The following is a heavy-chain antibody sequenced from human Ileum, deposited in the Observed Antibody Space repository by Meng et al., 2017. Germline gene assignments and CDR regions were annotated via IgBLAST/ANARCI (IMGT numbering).Heavy chain of an antibody. D-gene: IGHD7-27*01. CDR1: GGSVSSDGFQ. CDR3: ARDHWGSLDY. Sequence: QVPLPESGPGLVRPADTLFLICTVSGGSVSSDGFQWGWVRQPPGKGLEWIGYASTNYNPSLKSRVTISLDTSKNQFSLELSSVTAADTAVYYCARDHWGSLDYWGQGILVTVSS. J-gene: IGHJ4*02. CDR2: AST. V-gene: IGHV4-61*08.